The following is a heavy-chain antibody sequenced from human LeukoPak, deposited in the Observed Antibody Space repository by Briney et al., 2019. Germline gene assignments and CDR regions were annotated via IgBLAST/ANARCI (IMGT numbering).Heavy chain of an antibody. D-gene: IGHD5-12*01. CDR3: AKAYSGTFYSFDS. CDR2: IWYDGSNQ. V-gene: IGHV3-33*06. CDR1: GFTFSSYG. Sequence: GGSLRLSCATPGFTFSSYGMHWVRQAPGKGLEWVAAIWYDGSNQHYADSVKGRFTISKDTSRNTLDLQMNSLSADDTAVYYCAKAYSGTFYSFDSWGQGALVTVSS. J-gene: IGHJ4*02.